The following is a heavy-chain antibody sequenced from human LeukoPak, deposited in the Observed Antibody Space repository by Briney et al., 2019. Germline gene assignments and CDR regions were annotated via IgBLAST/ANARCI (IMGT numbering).Heavy chain of an antibody. D-gene: IGHD1-1*01. V-gene: IGHV4-31*03. CDR3: ARDQGGNWNYFDY. CDR2: IYYSGST. CDR1: GGSISSGGYY. J-gene: IGHJ4*02. Sequence: PSETLSFTCTVSGGSISSGGYYWSWIRQHPGKGLEWIGYIYYSGSTYYNPSLKGRVTISVDTSKNQFSLKLSSVTAADTAVYYCARDQGGNWNYFDYWGQGTLVTVSS.